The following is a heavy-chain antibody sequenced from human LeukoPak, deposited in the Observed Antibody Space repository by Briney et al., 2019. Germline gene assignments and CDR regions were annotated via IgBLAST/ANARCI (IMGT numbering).Heavy chain of an antibody. D-gene: IGHD4-23*01. Sequence: GGSLRLSCAASGFTFSSSSMNWVRQAPGKGLEWVSSISSSSSYIYYADSVKGRFTISRDNAKNSLYLQMNSLRAEDTAVYYCAREKTDYGGPNGGIDYWGQGTLVTVSS. V-gene: IGHV3-21*01. CDR3: AREKTDYGGPNGGIDY. J-gene: IGHJ4*02. CDR1: GFTFSSSS. CDR2: ISSSSSYI.